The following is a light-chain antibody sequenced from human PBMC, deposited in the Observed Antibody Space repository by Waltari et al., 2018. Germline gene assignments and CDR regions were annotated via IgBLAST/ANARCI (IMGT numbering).Light chain of an antibody. V-gene: IGLV2-23*01. CDR1: SSDVGSYNL. CDR3: CSYAGSSTLV. Sequence: QSALTQPASVSGSPGQSITISCTGTSSDVGSYNLVSWYQQQIGKAPKLMIYEGSKRPSGLSNRFSGSKSGNTASLTISGLQAEDEADYYCCSYAGSSTLVFGGGTKLTVL. J-gene: IGLJ2*01. CDR2: EGS.